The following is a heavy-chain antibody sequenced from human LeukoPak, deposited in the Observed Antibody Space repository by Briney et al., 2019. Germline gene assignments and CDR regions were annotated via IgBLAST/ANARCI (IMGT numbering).Heavy chain of an antibody. CDR3: ARVGYDSSGYSIDY. J-gene: IGHJ4*02. D-gene: IGHD3-22*01. CDR2: ISSSGSTI. CDR1: GFIFSSYE. Sequence: GGSLRLSCAASGFIFSSYEMNWVRQAPGKGLEWVSYISSSGSTIYYADSVKGRFTISRDNAKNSLYLQMNSLRAEDTAVYYCARVGYDSSGYSIDYWGQGTLVTVSS. V-gene: IGHV3-48*03.